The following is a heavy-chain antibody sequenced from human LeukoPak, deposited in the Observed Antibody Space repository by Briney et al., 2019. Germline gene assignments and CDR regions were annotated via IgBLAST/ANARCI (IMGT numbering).Heavy chain of an antibody. D-gene: IGHD2-2*01. CDR2: INHSGST. CDR3: ARTTEGYCRSTSCYGFYYSYYMDV. J-gene: IGHJ6*03. V-gene: IGHV4-34*01. Sequence: SETLSLTCAVYGGSFSGYYWSWIRQPPGKGLEWIGEINHSGSTNYNPSLKSRVTISVDTSKNQFSLKLSSVTAADTAVYYCARTTEGYCRSTSCYGFYYSYYMDVWGKETTVTISS. CDR1: GGSFSGYY.